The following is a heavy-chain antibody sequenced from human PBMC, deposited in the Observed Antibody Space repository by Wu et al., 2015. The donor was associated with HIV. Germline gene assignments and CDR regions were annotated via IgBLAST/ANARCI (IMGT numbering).Heavy chain of an antibody. J-gene: IGHJ6*02. V-gene: IGHV1-58*02. CDR3: AAARGCSSTSCYLKGDV. Sequence: QMQLVQSGPEVKKPGTSVKVSCKASGFTFTSSAMQWVRQARGQRLEWIGWIVVGSGNTNYAQKFQERVTITRDMSTSTAYMELSSLRSEDTAVYYCAAARGCSSTSCYLKGDVWGQGTTVTVSS. CDR1: GFTFTSSA. D-gene: IGHD2-2*01. CDR2: IVVGSGNT.